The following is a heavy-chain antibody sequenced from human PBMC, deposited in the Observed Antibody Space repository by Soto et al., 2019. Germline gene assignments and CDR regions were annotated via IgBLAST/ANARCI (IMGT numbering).Heavy chain of an antibody. J-gene: IGHJ4*02. CDR2: IIPIFGTA. V-gene: IGHV1-69*01. CDR1: GGTFSNYA. D-gene: IGHD3-10*01. Sequence: QVQLVQSGAEVKKPGSSVKVSCKASGGTFSNYAISWVRQAPGQGLEWMGGIIPIFGTANYAQKFQGRVTITGDESTSTAYMQLSSLRSEDTAVYYCASCRSRSGSYPPFGYWGQGTLVTVSS. CDR3: ASCRSRSGSYPPFGY.